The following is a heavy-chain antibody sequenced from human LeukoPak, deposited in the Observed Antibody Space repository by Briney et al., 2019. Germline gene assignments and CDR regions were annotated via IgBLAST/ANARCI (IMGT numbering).Heavy chain of an antibody. Sequence: ESSETLSLTCTVSGGSISSGDYYWSWIRQPPGKGLEWIGYIYYSVSTYYYPSLKIRVTISVDTSKNQFSLKLSSVTAADTAVYYCASLDSSGYYFLDYWGQGTLVTVSS. CDR1: GGSISSGDYY. J-gene: IGHJ4*02. CDR3: ASLDSSGYYFLDY. D-gene: IGHD3-22*01. CDR2: IYYSVST. V-gene: IGHV4-30-4*08.